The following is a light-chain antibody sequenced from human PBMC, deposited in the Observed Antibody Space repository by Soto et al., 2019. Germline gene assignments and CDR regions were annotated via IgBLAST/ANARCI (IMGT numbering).Light chain of an antibody. J-gene: IGKJ3*01. CDR2: DAS. Sequence: EIVLTQSPGTLSLSPGERATLSCRASQSVSSNFLAWFQQKPGQAPRLLIYDASNRATGIPARFSGSGSGTDFTLTISSLEPEDFAVYYCQQRSNWPPGEVTFGPGTKVDIK. CDR3: QQRSNWPPGEVT. CDR1: QSVSSN. V-gene: IGKV3-11*01.